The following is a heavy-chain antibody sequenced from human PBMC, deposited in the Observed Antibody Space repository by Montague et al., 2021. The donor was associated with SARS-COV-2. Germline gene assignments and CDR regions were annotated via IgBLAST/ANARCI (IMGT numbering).Heavy chain of an antibody. D-gene: IGHD3-10*01. CDR3: ARGTEYGSGIYSHYYYDH. J-gene: IGHJ4*02. CDR2: INHSGST. Sequence: SETLSLTCAVYGGSFSGYYWSWIRQPPGKGLEWIGEINHSGSTNYKPSXXSRVTISVDTSKNQFSLKLSSVTAADTAVYYCARGTEYGSGIYSHYYYDHWGQGTLVTVSS. CDR1: GGSFSGYY. V-gene: IGHV4-34*01.